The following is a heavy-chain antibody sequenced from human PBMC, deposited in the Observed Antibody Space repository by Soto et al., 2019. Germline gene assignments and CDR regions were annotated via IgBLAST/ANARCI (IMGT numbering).Heavy chain of an antibody. Sequence: QVQLVQSGAEVKKPGASVKVSCKASGYTFTSYGISWVRQAPGQGLEWMGWISAYNGNTNYAQKLQGRVTMTTDTSTSTAYRELRSLRSDDTAVYYCARAGGYYDSSGYYTQTCDYWGQGSLVTVSS. CDR1: GYTFTSYG. J-gene: IGHJ4*02. CDR3: ARAGGYYDSSGYYTQTCDY. V-gene: IGHV1-18*01. CDR2: ISAYNGNT. D-gene: IGHD3-22*01.